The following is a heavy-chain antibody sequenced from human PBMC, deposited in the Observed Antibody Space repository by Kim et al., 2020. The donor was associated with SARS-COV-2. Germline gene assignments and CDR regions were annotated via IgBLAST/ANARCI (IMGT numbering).Heavy chain of an antibody. CDR3: ARGGGYSSTAIDY. Sequence: SETLSLTCTVSGGSISSGSYYWSWIRQPAGKGLEWIGRIYTSGSTNYNPSLKSRVTISVDTSKNQFSLKLSSVTAADTAVYYCARGGGYSSTAIDYWGQGTLVTVSS. J-gene: IGHJ4*02. D-gene: IGHD6-19*01. CDR1: GGSISSGSYY. V-gene: IGHV4-61*02. CDR2: IYTSGST.